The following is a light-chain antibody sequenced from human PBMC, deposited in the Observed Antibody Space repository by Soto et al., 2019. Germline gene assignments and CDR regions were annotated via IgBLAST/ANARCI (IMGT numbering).Light chain of an antibody. Sequence: DIQMTQSPSSLSASVGDRVTITCQASQNINNYLNWYQQKPGRAPKLLIYDASNLEAGVPSRFRGSGSGKDFTFTISRLQPEDIATFYCQQYENLPTFGQRTRLEIK. CDR2: DAS. CDR1: QNINNY. J-gene: IGKJ5*01. CDR3: QQYENLPT. V-gene: IGKV1-33*01.